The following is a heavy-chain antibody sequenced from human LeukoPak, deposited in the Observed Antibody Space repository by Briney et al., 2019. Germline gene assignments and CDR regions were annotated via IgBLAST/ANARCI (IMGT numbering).Heavy chain of an antibody. V-gene: IGHV1-2*02. CDR1: GYTFTGYY. Sequence: KPGASVKVSCKASGYTFTGYYMHWVRQAPGQGLEWMGWINPNTGVRKSTQKFQGRVTMTGDTSITTAYMELIRLRSDDTAIYYCAREGVGGLPFDFWGQGTLVS. CDR2: INPNTGVR. D-gene: IGHD4-23*01. CDR3: AREGVGGLPFDF. J-gene: IGHJ4*02.